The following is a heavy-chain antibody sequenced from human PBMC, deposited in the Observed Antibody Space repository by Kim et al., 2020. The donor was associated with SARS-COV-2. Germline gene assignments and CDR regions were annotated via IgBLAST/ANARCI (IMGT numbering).Heavy chain of an antibody. CDR2: MSSSSSTI. D-gene: IGHD6-19*01. CDR3: ARPSGCGNYYYYGMDV. CDR1: GFTFSSYS. V-gene: IGHV3-48*02. J-gene: IGHJ6*02. Sequence: GGSLRLFCAAYGFTFSSYSMNWVRQATGKGLEWGSYMSSSSSTIYYADSVKGRFTISRDNAKNSLYLQMNSLRDEDTAVYYCARPSGCGNYYYYGMDVWGQGTTVTVSS.